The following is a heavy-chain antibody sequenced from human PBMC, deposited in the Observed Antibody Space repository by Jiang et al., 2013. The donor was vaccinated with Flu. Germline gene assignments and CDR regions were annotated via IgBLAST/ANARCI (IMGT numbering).Heavy chain of an antibody. Sequence: SLRLSCAASGFTFSSYAMHWVRQAPGKGLEWVAVISYDGSNKYYADSVKGRFTISRDNSKNTLYLQMNSLRAEDTAVYYCARDNGGWYFLDAFDIWGQGTMVTVSS. J-gene: IGHJ3*02. CDR1: GFTFSSYA. V-gene: IGHV3-30-3*01. CDR2: ISYDGSNK. CDR3: ARDNGGWYFLDAFDI. D-gene: IGHD6-19*01.